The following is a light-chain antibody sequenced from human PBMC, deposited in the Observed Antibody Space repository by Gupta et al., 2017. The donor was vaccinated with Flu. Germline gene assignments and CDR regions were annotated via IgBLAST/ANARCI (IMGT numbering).Light chain of an antibody. Sequence: EVVLTQSPATLSLSPGERATLSCRASQSVKGALAWYQQKPGQAPRLLVYDASNRAAGIPVKFSDSGSGTDFTLTISNLEPEDFAVYYCQQRADWPLTFGGGTKVEIK. CDR1: QSVKGA. CDR2: DAS. CDR3: QQRADWPLT. J-gene: IGKJ4*01. V-gene: IGKV3-11*01.